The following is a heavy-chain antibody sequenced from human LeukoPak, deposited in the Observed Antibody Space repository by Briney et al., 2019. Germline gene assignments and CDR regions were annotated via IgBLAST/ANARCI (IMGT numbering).Heavy chain of an antibody. CDR1: GFTFSSFE. V-gene: IGHV3-48*03. J-gene: IGHJ3*02. CDR3: AREIDAFDM. CDR2: INGNGNTV. Sequence: GGSLRLSWAASGFTFSSFEMNWVRQAPGKGLERVSYINGNGNTVYDADSVKGRFTISRDNAKNSLFLQMNSLRVEDTAVYFCAREIDAFDMWVQGTTVTVSS.